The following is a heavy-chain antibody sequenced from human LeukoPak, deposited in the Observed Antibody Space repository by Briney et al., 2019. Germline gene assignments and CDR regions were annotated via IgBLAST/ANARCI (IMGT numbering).Heavy chain of an antibody. D-gene: IGHD5-18*01. Sequence: PSETLSLTCTVSGGSISSYYWSWIRQPPGKGLEWIGYIYYSGSTNYNPSLKSQVTISVDTSKNQFSLKLSSVTAADTAVYYCARADRDTYYYYYMDVWGKGTTVTVSS. J-gene: IGHJ6*03. CDR2: IYYSGST. CDR3: ARADRDTYYYYYMDV. V-gene: IGHV4-59*01. CDR1: GGSISSYY.